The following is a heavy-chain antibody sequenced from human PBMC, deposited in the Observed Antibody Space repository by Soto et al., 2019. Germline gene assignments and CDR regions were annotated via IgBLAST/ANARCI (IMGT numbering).Heavy chain of an antibody. CDR3: ARIRGLGEVSPYFDP. D-gene: IGHD3-16*02. J-gene: IGHJ4*02. V-gene: IGHV4-59*01. CDR2: ISYSGNT. CDR1: RGSISNYF. Sequence: QVQLQESGPGLVKPSETLSLTSTVSRGSISNYFWTWIRQPPGRGPEWIGYISYSGNTNYNASLKSRVTISVDTSTKQFSLKLSSVTAADTAVYYCARIRGLGEVSPYFDPWGQGALVIVSS.